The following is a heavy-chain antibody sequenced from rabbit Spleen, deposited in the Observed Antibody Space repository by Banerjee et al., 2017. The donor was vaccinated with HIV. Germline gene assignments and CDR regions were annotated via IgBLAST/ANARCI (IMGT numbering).Heavy chain of an antibody. V-gene: IGHV1S45*01. D-gene: IGHD7-1*01. CDR3: ARALNNFGYTGVTNAGL. Sequence: QEQLEESGGDLVKPEGSLTLTCTASGFSFSSSYWICWDRQAPGKGLEWIGCIYTGSGSTSYANWAKGRFSITKTSSTTVTLKMISLTAADTATYFCARALNNFGYTGVTNAGLWGPGTLVTVS. J-gene: IGHJ4*01. CDR2: IYTGSGST. CDR1: GFSFSSSYW.